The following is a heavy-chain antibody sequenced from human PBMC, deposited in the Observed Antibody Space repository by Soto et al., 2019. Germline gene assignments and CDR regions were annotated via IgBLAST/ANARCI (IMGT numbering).Heavy chain of an antibody. CDR1: GFTFSSYA. V-gene: IGHV3-23*01. CDR3: TKNRDNGYSYGFDS. J-gene: IGHJ4*02. D-gene: IGHD5-18*01. Sequence: PGGSLRLSCAASGFTFSSYAMSWVRQAPGRGLEWVSALSGSGGSTYYADSVKGRFTISRDNSKDTLYLQMNSLRAEDTAIYYCTKNRDNGYSYGFDSWGQGTLVTVSS. CDR2: LSGSGGST.